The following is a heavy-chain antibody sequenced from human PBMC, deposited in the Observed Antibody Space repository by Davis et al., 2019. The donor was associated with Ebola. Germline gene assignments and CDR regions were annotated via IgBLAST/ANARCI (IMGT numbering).Heavy chain of an antibody. CDR1: GYSFSTYW. V-gene: IGHV5-51*01. Sequence: GESLKISCKVSGYSFSTYWIGWVRQIPGRGLEWMGTVYPGDSDTRYSPSFQGQVTLSADKSISTAYLQWSSLKASDTAMYDCARTKDEGYYYGMDVWGQGTTVTVSS. J-gene: IGHJ6*02. CDR2: VYPGDSDT. CDR3: ARTKDEGYYYGMDV.